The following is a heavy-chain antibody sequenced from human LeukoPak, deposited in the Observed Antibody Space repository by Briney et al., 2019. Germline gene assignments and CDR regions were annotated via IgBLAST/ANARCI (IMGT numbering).Heavy chain of an antibody. CDR1: GFTFSSYW. CDR3: ARVYCRSTTCYHYFDY. V-gene: IGHV3-74*01. D-gene: IGHD2-2*01. Sequence: GGSLRLSCAASGFTFSSYWMLWVRQAPGKGLVCLSRISTDGTSTNYADSVKGRFTISRDNAKNTLYLQMDSLRADDTAVYYCARVYCRSTTCYHYFDYWGQGTQVTVSS. J-gene: IGHJ4*02. CDR2: ISTDGTST.